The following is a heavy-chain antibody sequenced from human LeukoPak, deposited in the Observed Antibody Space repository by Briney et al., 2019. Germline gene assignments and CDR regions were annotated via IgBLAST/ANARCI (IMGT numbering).Heavy chain of an antibody. V-gene: IGHV4-39*01. D-gene: IGHD5-18*01. CDR2: IDYTGRT. CDR1: GGSIRSANYF. Sequence: SETLSLTCIVSGGSIRSANYFWGWFRQPPGKGPEWIGTIDYTGRTFYSPSVTSRVTVSLDTSKNQFPLRLTSMTAADTAVYYCARQPEIEYSYGFGDYWGQGRLVTVTS. J-gene: IGHJ4*02. CDR3: ARQPEIEYSYGFGDY.